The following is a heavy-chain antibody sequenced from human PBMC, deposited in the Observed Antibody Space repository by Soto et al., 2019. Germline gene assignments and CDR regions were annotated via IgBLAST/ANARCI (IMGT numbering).Heavy chain of an antibody. V-gene: IGHV3-23*01. CDR3: AKDRDGAAAGPTKFYGMDV. CDR1: GFTFSSYA. CDR2: ISGSGDST. Sequence: EVQLLESGGGLVQPGGSLRLSCAASGFTFSSYAMSWVRQAPGKGLEWVSVISGSGDSTYYADSVRGRFTISRDNSKNTLYLQMNSLRAEGTAVYYCAKDRDGAAAGPTKFYGMDVWGQGTTVTVSS. J-gene: IGHJ6*02. D-gene: IGHD6-13*01.